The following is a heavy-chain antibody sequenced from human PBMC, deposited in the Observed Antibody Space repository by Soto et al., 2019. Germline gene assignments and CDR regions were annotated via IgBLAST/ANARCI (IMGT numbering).Heavy chain of an antibody. V-gene: IGHV3-74*01. J-gene: IGHJ4*02. D-gene: IGHD2-21*01. CDR1: GFTFSNYW. CDR3: ARVGGGAGNFDY. CDR2: ISGDGSFT. Sequence: EVQLVESGGGLVQPGGSLRLSCGASGFTFSNYWMHWVRQAPGEGLVWVSRISGDGSFTRFADSVKGRFTISRDYAKNTMSLQMNSLRVDDTAVYYCARVGGGAGNFDYWGQGTLVTVSS.